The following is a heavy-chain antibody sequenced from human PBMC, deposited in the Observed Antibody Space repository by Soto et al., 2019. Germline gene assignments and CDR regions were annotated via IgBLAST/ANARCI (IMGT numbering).Heavy chain of an antibody. V-gene: IGHV1-69*13. CDR1: GGTFNNYP. Sequence: SVNVSCKASGGTFNNYPITWVRQAPGEGLEWMGGSIPIFGTANYAQKFQGRVTISVDESTSTAYMELSSLRSEDTAVYYCARGRGYSGDDHYYYFDMDVWGQGTTVTVSS. CDR3: ARGRGYSGDDHYYYFDMDV. J-gene: IGHJ6*02. D-gene: IGHD5-12*01. CDR2: SIPIFGTA.